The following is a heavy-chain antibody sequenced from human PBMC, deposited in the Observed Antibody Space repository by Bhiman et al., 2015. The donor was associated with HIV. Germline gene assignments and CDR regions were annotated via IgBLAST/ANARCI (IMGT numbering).Heavy chain of an antibody. D-gene: IGHD3-10*01. V-gene: IGHV3-74*01. CDR3: VKGSGSFPRGNSFDY. CDR1: GFTFSSYW. Sequence: EVQLVESGGGLVQPGGSLRLSCAASGFTFSSYWMHWVRQTPGKGLVWVSRINSDGSSTSYADSVKGRFTISRDNAKNTLYLQMNSLRAEDTAVYYCVKGSGSFPRGNSFDYWGQGTVVTVSS. CDR2: INSDGSST. J-gene: IGHJ4*02.